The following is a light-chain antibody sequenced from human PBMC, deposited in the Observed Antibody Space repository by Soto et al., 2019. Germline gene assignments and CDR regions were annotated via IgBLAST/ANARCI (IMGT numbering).Light chain of an antibody. Sequence: QSLLTQPPSVSGAPGQMVTISCTGSSSNIGAGYDVHWYQQLPGTAPKLLIYGNSNRPSGVPDRFSGSKSGTSASLAITGLQAEDEADYYCQSYDSSLRVFGTGTKVTVL. CDR3: QSYDSSLRV. J-gene: IGLJ1*01. CDR1: SSNIGAGYD. CDR2: GNS. V-gene: IGLV1-40*01.